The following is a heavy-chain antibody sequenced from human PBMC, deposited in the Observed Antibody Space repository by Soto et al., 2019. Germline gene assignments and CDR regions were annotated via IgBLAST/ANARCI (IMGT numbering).Heavy chain of an antibody. J-gene: IGHJ4*02. D-gene: IGHD3-16*02. CDR3: ARFRGVGELPYDF. Sequence: QVQLVQSGAEVKKPGASVKVSCKASGYTFTSYAMHWVRQAPGHRLEWMGWINAGNGNTKYSQTFQGRVTITRDTSASTAYMELSRLRAEATAVYYCARFRGVGELPYDFWGQGTLGTVSS. V-gene: IGHV1-3*01. CDR2: INAGNGNT. CDR1: GYTFTSYA.